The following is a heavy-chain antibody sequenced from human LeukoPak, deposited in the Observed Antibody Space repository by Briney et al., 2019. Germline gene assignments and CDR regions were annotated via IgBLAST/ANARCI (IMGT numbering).Heavy chain of an antibody. Sequence: PGGSLRLSCAASEFTFSNYEMNWVRQAPGKGLEWVSYISSSGYTIYADSVKSRFTISRDNAKNSLYLQMNSLSVEDTGVYYCARDSAVALGYWGQGTLVTVSS. J-gene: IGHJ4*02. CDR1: EFTFSNYE. D-gene: IGHD6-19*01. CDR2: ISSSGYTI. V-gene: IGHV3-48*03. CDR3: ARDSAVALGY.